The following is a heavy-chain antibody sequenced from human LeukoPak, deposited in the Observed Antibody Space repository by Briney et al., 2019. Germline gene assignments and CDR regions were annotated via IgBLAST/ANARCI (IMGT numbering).Heavy chain of an antibody. Sequence: PGGSLRLSCATSGFSFYNACMNWVRQAPGKGLEWVAFISYDGSNKYYADSVKGRFTISRDNSKNTLYLQMNSLRAEDTAVYYCAKDSGYQLRPTLWFDYWGQGTLVTVSS. CDR1: GFSFYNAC. CDR3: AKDSGYQLRPTLWFDY. V-gene: IGHV3-30*18. D-gene: IGHD2-2*01. CDR2: ISYDGSNK. J-gene: IGHJ4*02.